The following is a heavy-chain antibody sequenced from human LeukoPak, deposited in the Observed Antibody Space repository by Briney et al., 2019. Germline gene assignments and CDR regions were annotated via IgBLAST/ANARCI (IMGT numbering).Heavy chain of an antibody. D-gene: IGHD3-22*01. Sequence: PGGSLRLSCAASGFTFSYYYMSWIRQAPGKGLEWVSYISSSGSTIYYADSVKGRFTISRDNAKNSLYLQMNSLRAEDTVVYYCARDQYYYDSSGYPPGYWGQGTLVTVSS. V-gene: IGHV3-11*01. CDR1: GFTFSYYY. CDR2: ISSSGSTI. CDR3: ARDQYYYDSSGYPPGY. J-gene: IGHJ4*02.